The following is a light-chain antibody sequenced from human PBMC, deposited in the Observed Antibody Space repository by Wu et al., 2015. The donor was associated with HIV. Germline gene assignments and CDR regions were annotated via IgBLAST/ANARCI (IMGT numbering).Light chain of an antibody. CDR1: QSVSGN. V-gene: IGKV3-15*01. CDR2: GVS. J-gene: IGKJ4*01. Sequence: EIVMTQSPATLSVSPGERATLSCRASQSVSGNLAWYQQKPGQAPSLLIYGVSTRATGVPARFSGSGSGTEFTLTINSLQSEDFAVYFCQHYNSLPLTFGGGDQGGDQT. CDR3: QHYNSLPLT.